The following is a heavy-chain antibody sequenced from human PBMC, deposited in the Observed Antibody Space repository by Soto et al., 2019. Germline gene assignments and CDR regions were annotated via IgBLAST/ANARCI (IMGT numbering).Heavy chain of an antibody. CDR1: GFSLSTSGVG. V-gene: IGHV2-5*02. CDR3: AHKGPEDWPLDY. D-gene: IGHD3-9*01. CDR2: IYWDDSK. Sequence: QITLKESGPPLVRPTQTLTLTCAFSGFSLSTSGVGVGWIRQPPGKALEWLAVIYWDDSKHYSPSLRSRLTITKDTSKNQVVLPMTNMDPMDTGTYYCAHKGPEDWPLDYWGQGTLVTVSS. J-gene: IGHJ4*02.